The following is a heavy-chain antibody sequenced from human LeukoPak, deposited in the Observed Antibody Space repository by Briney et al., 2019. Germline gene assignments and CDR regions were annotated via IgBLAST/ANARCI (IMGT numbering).Heavy chain of an antibody. CDR1: GFTFSSYA. CDR3: AKDWEYSSGWYDY. Sequence: QAGGSLRLSCAASGFTFSSYAMSWVRQAPGKGLEWVSAISGSGGSTYYADSVKGRFTISRDNSKNTLYLQMNSLRAEDTAVYYCAKDWEYSSGWYDYWGQGTLVAVSS. CDR2: ISGSGGST. J-gene: IGHJ4*02. V-gene: IGHV3-23*01. D-gene: IGHD6-19*01.